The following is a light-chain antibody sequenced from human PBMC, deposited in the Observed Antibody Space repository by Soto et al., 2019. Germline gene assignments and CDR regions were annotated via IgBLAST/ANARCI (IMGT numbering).Light chain of an antibody. Sequence: EIVLTQSPGTLSLSPGERATLSCRASQSINNRYLAWYQQKPGQAPRLLIYGASSSATGIPDRFIGSGSGTDFPLTISRLEPEHFAGDYCQQFGSSPGFTFGPGTKVDIK. CDR2: GAS. J-gene: IGKJ3*01. CDR3: QQFGSSPGFT. V-gene: IGKV3-20*01. CDR1: QSINNRY.